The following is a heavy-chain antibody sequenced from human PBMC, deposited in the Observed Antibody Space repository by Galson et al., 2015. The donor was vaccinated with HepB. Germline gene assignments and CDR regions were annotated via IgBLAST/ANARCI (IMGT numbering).Heavy chain of an antibody. CDR1: GYTFTSYG. CDR2: ISAYNGNT. CDR3: ARTTDYYDSSGYYPGGYFDL. D-gene: IGHD3-22*01. Sequence: SVKVSCKASGYTFTSYGISWVRQAPGQGLEWMGWISAYNGNTNYAQKLQGRVTMTTDTSTSTAYMELRSMRSDDTAVYYCARTTDYYDSSGYYPGGYFDLWGRGTLVTVSS. J-gene: IGHJ2*01. V-gene: IGHV1-18*04.